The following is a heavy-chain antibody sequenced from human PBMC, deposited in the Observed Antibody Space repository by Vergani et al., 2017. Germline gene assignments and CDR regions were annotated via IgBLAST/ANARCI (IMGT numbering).Heavy chain of an antibody. CDR3: ARGYSSGWYPGAAFDI. CDR2: IKQDGSEK. J-gene: IGHJ3*02. CDR1: GFTFSSYW. D-gene: IGHD6-19*01. V-gene: IGHV3-7*01. Sequence: EVQLVESGGGLVQPGGSLRLSCAASGFTFSSYWMSWVRQAPGKGLEWVANIKQDGSEKYYVDSVKGRFTISRDNAKNSLYLQMNSLRAEDTAVYYCARGYSSGWYPGAAFDIWGQGTMVTVSS.